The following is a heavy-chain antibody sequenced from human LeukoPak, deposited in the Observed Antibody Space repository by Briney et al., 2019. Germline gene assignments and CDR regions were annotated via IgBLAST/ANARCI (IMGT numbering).Heavy chain of an antibody. D-gene: IGHD6-19*01. CDR3: ARVAGTVTGTDRDD. V-gene: IGHV1-8*01. Sequence: ASVKVSCKASGYTFTDYNINWVRQATGQGLEWMGRMHPKSGNTNYAQKLQGRVTMTRNTSISTAYMELSSLKSDDTAVYYCARVAGTVTGTDRDDWGQGTLVTVSS. CDR1: GYTFTDYN. CDR2: MHPKSGNT. J-gene: IGHJ4*02.